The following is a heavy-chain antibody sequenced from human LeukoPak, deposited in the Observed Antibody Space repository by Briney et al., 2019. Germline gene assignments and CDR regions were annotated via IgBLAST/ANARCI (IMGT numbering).Heavy chain of an antibody. D-gene: IGHD2-2*01. J-gene: IGHJ5*02. Sequence: GGSLRLSCAASGFTFTDYWMSWVRQAPGKGLEWVANIKRDGSEKYYVDSVKGRFTISRDNSKNTLYLQMNSLRAEDTAVYYCAKEEWESCSSTSCYPWGQGTLVTVSS. CDR2: IKRDGSEK. V-gene: IGHV3-7*03. CDR3: AKEEWESCSSTSCYP. CDR1: GFTFTDYW.